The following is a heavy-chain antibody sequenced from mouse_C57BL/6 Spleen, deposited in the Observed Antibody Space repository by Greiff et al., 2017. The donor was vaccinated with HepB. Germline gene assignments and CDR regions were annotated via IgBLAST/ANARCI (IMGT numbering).Heavy chain of an antibody. CDR3: ARHERRLRQEPWFAY. Sequence: QVQLKESGPGLVAPSQSLSITCTVSGFSLTSYGVHWVRQPPGKGLEWLVVIWSDGSTTYNSAPKSRLSISKDNSKSQVFLKMNSLQTDDTAMYYCARHERRLRQEPWFAYWGQGTLVTVSA. CDR2: IWSDGST. J-gene: IGHJ3*01. CDR1: GFSLTSYG. V-gene: IGHV2-6-1*01. D-gene: IGHD2-4*01.